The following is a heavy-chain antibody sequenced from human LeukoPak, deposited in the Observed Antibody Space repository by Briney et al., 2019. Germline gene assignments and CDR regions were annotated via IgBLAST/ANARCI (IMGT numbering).Heavy chain of an antibody. D-gene: IGHD5-12*01. J-gene: IGHJ5*02. CDR2: IIPIFGTA. V-gene: IGHV1-69*05. Sequence: SVKVSCKASGGTFISYAISWVRQAPGQGLEWMGGIIPIFGTANYAQKFQGRVTITTDESTSTAYMELSSLRSEDTAVYYCARWGYSGYDSWFDPWGQGTLVTVSS. CDR1: GGTFISYA. CDR3: ARWGYSGYDSWFDP.